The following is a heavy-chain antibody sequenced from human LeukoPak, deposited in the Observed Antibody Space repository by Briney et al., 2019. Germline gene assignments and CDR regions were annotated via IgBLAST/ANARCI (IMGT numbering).Heavy chain of an antibody. Sequence: SETLSLTCTVSGGSISSYYWSWIRQPPGKGLEWIGYIYYSGSTNYNPSLKSRVTISVDTPKNQFSLKLSSVTAADTAVYYCASTPGGYAGAFDIWGQGTMVTVSS. V-gene: IGHV4-59*01. CDR1: GGSISSYY. CDR3: ASTPGGYAGAFDI. D-gene: IGHD2-8*01. J-gene: IGHJ3*02. CDR2: IYYSGST.